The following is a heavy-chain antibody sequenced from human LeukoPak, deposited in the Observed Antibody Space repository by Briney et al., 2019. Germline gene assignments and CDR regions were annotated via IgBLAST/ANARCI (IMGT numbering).Heavy chain of an antibody. Sequence: PGGSLRLSCAASGFTFSSYSMNWVRQAPGKGLEWVSSISSSSSYIYYADSVKGRFTISRDNAKNSLYLQMNSLRAEDTAVYYCARVKPYYRSGWDNWFDPWGQGTLVTVSS. CDR3: ARVKPYYRSGWDNWFDP. V-gene: IGHV3-21*01. J-gene: IGHJ5*02. D-gene: IGHD6-19*01. CDR2: ISSSSSYI. CDR1: GFTFSSYS.